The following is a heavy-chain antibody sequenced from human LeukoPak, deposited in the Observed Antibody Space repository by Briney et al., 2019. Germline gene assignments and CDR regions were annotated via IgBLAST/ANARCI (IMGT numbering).Heavy chain of an antibody. J-gene: IGHJ6*02. CDR3: AGTDYGDYSTGYYGMDV. Sequence: GGSLRLSCAASGFTFSSYSMNWVRQAPGKGLEWVSVIYSGGSTYYADSVKGRFTISRDNSKNTLYLQMNSLRAEDTAVYYCAGTDYGDYSTGYYGMDVWGQGTTVTVSS. CDR2: IYSGGST. V-gene: IGHV3-66*01. CDR1: GFTFSSYS. D-gene: IGHD4-17*01.